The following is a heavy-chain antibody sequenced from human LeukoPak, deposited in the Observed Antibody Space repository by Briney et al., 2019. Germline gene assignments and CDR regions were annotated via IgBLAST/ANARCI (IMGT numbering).Heavy chain of an antibody. CDR3: AGLKYSSGWYGMDV. Sequence: SETLSLTCAVSGGSISSSNWWSWVRQPPGKGLEWIGEIYHSGSTNYNPSLKSRVTISVDKSKNQFSLKLSSVTAADTAVYYRAGLKYSSGWYGMDVWGKGTTVTVSS. V-gene: IGHV4-4*02. D-gene: IGHD6-19*01. CDR2: IYHSGST. CDR1: GGSISSSNW. J-gene: IGHJ6*04.